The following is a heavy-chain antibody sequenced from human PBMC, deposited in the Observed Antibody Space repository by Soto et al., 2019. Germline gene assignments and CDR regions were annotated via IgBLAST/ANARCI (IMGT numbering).Heavy chain of an antibody. CDR1: GYTFTSYD. V-gene: IGHV1-8*01. CDR3: ARERTRGCDP. J-gene: IGHJ5*02. CDR2: MNPNSGNT. Sequence: QVHLVQSGAEVRKPGASVKVSCKASGYTFTSYDINWVRQATGQGLEWMGWMNPNSGNTAYAQKFQGRVTMTRNTPISTAHMELRSLGSEDPAVYYCARERTRGCDPWGQGTLVTVSS.